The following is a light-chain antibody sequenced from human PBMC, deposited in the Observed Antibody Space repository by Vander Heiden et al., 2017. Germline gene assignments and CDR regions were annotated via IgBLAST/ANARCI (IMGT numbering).Light chain of an antibody. CDR2: AAS. V-gene: IGKV1-8*01. Sequence: AIRMTQSPSSLSASTGDRVTITCRASQGISSYLAWYQQKPGKAPKLLIYAASTLQSGVPSRFSGSGSGTDFTLTISCLQSEDFATYYCQQDDSSPYSFGQGTKVEIK. J-gene: IGKJ1*01. CDR3: QQDDSSPYS. CDR1: QGISSY.